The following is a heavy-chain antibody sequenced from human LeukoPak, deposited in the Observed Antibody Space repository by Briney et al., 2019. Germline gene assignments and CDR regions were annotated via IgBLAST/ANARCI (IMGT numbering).Heavy chain of an antibody. V-gene: IGHV3-23*01. CDR1: GFTFSSYA. J-gene: IGHJ4*02. Sequence: GGSLRPSCAASGFTFSSYAMSWVRQAPGKGLEWVSAISGSGGSTYYADSVKGRFTISRDNSKNTLYLQMNSLRAEDTAVYYCAKGLQGYYDSSGYRLLDYWGQGTLVTVSS. CDR2: ISGSGGST. CDR3: AKGLQGYYDSSGYRLLDY. D-gene: IGHD3-22*01.